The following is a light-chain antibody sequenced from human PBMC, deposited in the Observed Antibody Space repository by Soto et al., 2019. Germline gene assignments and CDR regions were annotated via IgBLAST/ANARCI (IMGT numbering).Light chain of an antibody. CDR3: QQYNSWLWT. Sequence: EILMTQSPDTLSVSPGESATLSCRASQRVYSNLAWYQQRPGQAPRLLIYGASTRATGIPARFSGSGSGTEFTLIISSLQSEDSAVYYCQQYNSWLWTFGQGTKVDIK. CDR1: QRVYSN. V-gene: IGKV3-15*01. J-gene: IGKJ1*01. CDR2: GAS.